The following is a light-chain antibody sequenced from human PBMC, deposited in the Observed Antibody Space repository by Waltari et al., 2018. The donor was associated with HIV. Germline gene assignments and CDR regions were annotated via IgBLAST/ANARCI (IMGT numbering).Light chain of an antibody. J-gene: IGLJ3*02. CDR1: TGPVTTAHY. CDR2: STN. CDR3: LLYYDGVRV. Sequence: TVVPQEPSLTVSAGGTVTPTCASNTGPVTTAHYQNWFQQIPGQAPRALIYSTNYKHSWTPARFSGSLLGGKAALTLSGVQPEDEAEYYCLLYYDGVRVFGGGTKLTVL. V-gene: IGLV7-43*01.